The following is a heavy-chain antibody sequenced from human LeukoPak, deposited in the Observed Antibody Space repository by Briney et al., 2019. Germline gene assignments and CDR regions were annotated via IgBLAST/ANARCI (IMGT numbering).Heavy chain of an antibody. J-gene: IGHJ3*02. CDR2: TYYRSRWYD. V-gene: IGHV6-1*01. CDR1: GDSVSSNSAG. D-gene: IGHD4-11*01. Sequence: SQTLSLTCAISGDSVSSNSAGWNWIRRSPSRGLEWLGRTYYRSRWYDDYAVSVKGRITINPDTSKNQVSLQLNSVTPDDTAVYYCARGNSYWAFDIWGQGTMVTVSS. CDR3: ARGNSYWAFDI.